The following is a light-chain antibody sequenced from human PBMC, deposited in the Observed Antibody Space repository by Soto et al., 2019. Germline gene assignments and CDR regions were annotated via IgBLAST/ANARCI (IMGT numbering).Light chain of an antibody. J-gene: IGLJ2*01. V-gene: IGLV1-40*01. CDR1: SSSIGAGYG. Sequence: QAVVTQPPSVSVAPGQRVTISCTGSSSSIGAGYGVHWYQQFPGTAPRLLIYADNNRPSGVPERFSGSKSGSSASLAITGLLAEDEADYYCQSYDSSLHVVFGGGTKLTVL. CDR3: QSYDSSLHVV. CDR2: ADN.